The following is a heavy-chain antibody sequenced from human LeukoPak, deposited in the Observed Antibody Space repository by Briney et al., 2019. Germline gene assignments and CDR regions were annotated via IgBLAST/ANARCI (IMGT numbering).Heavy chain of an antibody. J-gene: IGHJ4*02. D-gene: IGHD6-19*01. V-gene: IGHV3-30*03. CDR3: ARASCGWDLAY. CDR1: GFTFNNYG. Sequence: PGGSLRLSCAASGFTFNNYGMHWVRQAPGKGLEWVAVISYDGRNIHYPDSVKGRFTISRDNAKNSLYLQMNSLRAEDTAVYYCARASCGWDLAYWGQGTLVTVSS. CDR2: ISYDGRNI.